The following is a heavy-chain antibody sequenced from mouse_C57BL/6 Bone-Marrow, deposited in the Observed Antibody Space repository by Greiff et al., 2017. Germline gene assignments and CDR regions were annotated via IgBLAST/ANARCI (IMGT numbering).Heavy chain of an antibody. Sequence: VQGVEPGPELVKPGASVKLSCKASGYTFTSYDINWVKQRPGQGLEWIGWIYPRDGSTKYNEKFKGKATLTVDTSSSTAYMELHSLTSEDSAVYFCARESLVLLRCYFDVWGTGTTVTVAS. V-gene: IGHV1-85*01. D-gene: IGHD1-1*01. CDR3: ARESLVLLRCYFDV. CDR1: GYTFTSYD. J-gene: IGHJ1*03. CDR2: IYPRDGST.